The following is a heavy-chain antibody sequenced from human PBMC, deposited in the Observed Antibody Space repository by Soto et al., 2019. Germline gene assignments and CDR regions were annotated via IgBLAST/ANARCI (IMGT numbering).Heavy chain of an antibody. CDR1: GGTFSSYA. V-gene: IGHV1-69*06. CDR2: IIPIFGTA. Sequence: SVKVSCKASGGTFSSYAISWVRQAPGQGLEWMGGIIPIFGTANYAQKFQGRVTITADKSTSTAYMELSSLRSEDTAVYYCARAAYSSSSMGAFDIWGQGTMVTVSS. J-gene: IGHJ3*02. D-gene: IGHD6-6*01. CDR3: ARAAYSSSSMGAFDI.